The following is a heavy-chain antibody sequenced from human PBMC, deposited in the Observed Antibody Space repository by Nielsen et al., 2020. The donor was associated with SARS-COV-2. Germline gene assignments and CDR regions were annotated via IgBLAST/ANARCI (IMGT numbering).Heavy chain of an antibody. CDR1: GYSFTSYW. Sequence: GESLKISCKGSGYSFTSYWISWVRQMPGKGLEWMERIDPSDSYTNYSPSFQGRVTISADKSISTAYLQWSSLKASDTAMYYCARLPELGELVGLSDAFDIWGQGTMVTVSS. J-gene: IGHJ3*02. CDR3: ARLPELGELVGLSDAFDI. D-gene: IGHD3-10*01. V-gene: IGHV5-10-1*01. CDR2: IDPSDSYT.